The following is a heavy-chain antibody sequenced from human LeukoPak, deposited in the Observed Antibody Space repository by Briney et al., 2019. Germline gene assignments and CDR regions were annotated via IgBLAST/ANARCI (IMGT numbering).Heavy chain of an antibody. CDR1: GGSISSYY. CDR3: AATSDGVDY. V-gene: IGHV4-59*08. CDR2: IYYSGGT. Sequence: SETLSLTCTVSGGSISSYYWSWIRQPPGKGLEWIGYIYYSGGTNYNPSLKSRVTISVDTSKNQFSLKLSSVTAADTAVYYCAATSDGVDYWGQGTLVTVSS. D-gene: IGHD1-26*01. J-gene: IGHJ4*02.